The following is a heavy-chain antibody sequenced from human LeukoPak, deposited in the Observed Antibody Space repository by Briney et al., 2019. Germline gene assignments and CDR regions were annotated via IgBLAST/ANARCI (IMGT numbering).Heavy chain of an antibody. Sequence: SETLSLTCTVSGGSISSYYWSWIRQPPGKGLEWIGYIYYSGSTNHNPSLKSRVTISVDTSKNQFSLKLSSVTAADTAVYYCARLAQVDWFDPWGQGTLVTVSS. V-gene: IGHV4-59*08. J-gene: IGHJ5*02. CDR1: GGSISSYY. CDR3: ARLAQVDWFDP. CDR2: IYYSGST. D-gene: IGHD2-15*01.